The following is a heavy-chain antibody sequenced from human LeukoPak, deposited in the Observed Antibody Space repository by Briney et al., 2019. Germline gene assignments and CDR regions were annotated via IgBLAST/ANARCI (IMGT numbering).Heavy chain of an antibody. D-gene: IGHD4-17*01. V-gene: IGHV3-53*01. CDR2: IYSGGRT. CDR3: ARAHNTYGHTDY. J-gene: IGHJ4*02. CDR1: GFTVSNNY. Sequence: QPGGSLRLSCAASGFTVSNNYMTWVRQAPGKGLEWVSVIYSGGRTYYADSVRGRFTISRDNSKNTLYLQMNSLRAEDTAVYYCARAHNTYGHTDYWGQGTLVTVSS.